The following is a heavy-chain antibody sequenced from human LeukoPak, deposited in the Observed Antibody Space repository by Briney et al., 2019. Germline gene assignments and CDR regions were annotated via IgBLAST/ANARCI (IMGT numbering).Heavy chain of an antibody. V-gene: IGHV5-51*01. CDR3: ARDFLQGRRGNTGGSFDF. CDR1: GYSFTSYW. J-gene: IGHJ4*02. D-gene: IGHD3-16*01. CDR2: IYPGDSDT. Sequence: GESLKISCKGSGYSFTSYWIGWVRQMPGKGLEWMGIIYPGDSDTRYSPSFQGQVTISADKSISTAYLQWSSLKASDTAMYYCARDFLQGRRGNTGGSFDFWGQGILVTVSS.